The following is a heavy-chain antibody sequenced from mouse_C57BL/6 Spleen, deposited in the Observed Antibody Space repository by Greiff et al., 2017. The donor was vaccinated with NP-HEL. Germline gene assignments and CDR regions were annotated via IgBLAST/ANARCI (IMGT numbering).Heavy chain of an antibody. CDR2: IYPGDGDT. V-gene: IGHV1-82*01. D-gene: IGHD2-5*01. J-gene: IGHJ1*03. Sequence: VQLQQSGPELVKPGASVKISCKASGYAFSSSWMNWVKQRPGKGLEWIGRIYPGDGDTNYNGKFKGKATLTADKSSSTAYMQLSSLTSEDSAVYFCARRYYSNYDWYFDVWGTGTTVTVSS. CDR3: ARRYYSNYDWYFDV. CDR1: GYAFSSSW.